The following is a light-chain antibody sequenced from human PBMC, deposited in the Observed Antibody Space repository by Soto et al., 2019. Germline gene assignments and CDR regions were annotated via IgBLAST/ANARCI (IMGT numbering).Light chain of an antibody. CDR2: EVT. CDR3: SSYTNINTRACV. Sequence: QSALTQPASVSGSPGQSITISCTGTSSDVGTNKYVSWYQQHPGKAPQLIIYEVTNRPSGVSNRFSVSKSGNTASLTISGLQAEDEAEYYCSSYTNINTRACVFGTGTKVTVL. J-gene: IGLJ1*01. CDR1: SSDVGTNKY. V-gene: IGLV2-14*01.